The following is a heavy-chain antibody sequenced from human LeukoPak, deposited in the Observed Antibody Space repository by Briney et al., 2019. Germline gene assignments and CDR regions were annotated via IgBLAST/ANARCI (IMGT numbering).Heavy chain of an antibody. Sequence: GGSLRLSCAASGFRFSNYWMTWVRQAPGKGLEWVANINQDGSENYDVDSVKGRFIISRDNAKNSLYLQMNSLRVEDTAVYYCARGKGWFDPWGQGTLVTVSS. V-gene: IGHV3-7*01. CDR2: INQDGSEN. J-gene: IGHJ5*02. CDR3: ARGKGWFDP. CDR1: GFRFSNYW.